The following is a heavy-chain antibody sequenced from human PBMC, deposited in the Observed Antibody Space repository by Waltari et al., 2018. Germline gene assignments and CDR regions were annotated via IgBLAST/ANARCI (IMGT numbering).Heavy chain of an antibody. CDR1: GFTVSSNY. J-gene: IGHJ6*03. CDR2: IYSGGST. D-gene: IGHD4-4*01. V-gene: IGHV3-53*02. CDR3: ARGGVTSLYYYYYMDV. Sequence: EVQLVETGGGLIQPGGSLRLSCAASGFTVSSNYMSWVRQAPGKGLEGVSGIYSGGSTYYADSVKGRFTIARDNSKNTLYRQMNSLRAEDTAVYYCARGGVTSLYYYYYMDVWGKGTTVTVSS.